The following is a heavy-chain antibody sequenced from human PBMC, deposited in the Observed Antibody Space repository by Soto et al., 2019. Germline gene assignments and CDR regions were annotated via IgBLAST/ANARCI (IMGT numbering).Heavy chain of an antibody. Sequence: EVQLVESGGGLVQPGGSLRLSCAASGFTFSSYWMHWVHQAPGKGMEWVSRINDDGRRTSYADSVKGRFTISRDNAKNTLYLQMNILRDDDKAIYYCARRHRPSYTSDYWCQGTLVTVSS. CDR2: INDDGRRT. J-gene: IGHJ4*02. CDR1: GFTFSSYW. D-gene: IGHD4-4*01. CDR3: ARRHRPSYTSDY. V-gene: IGHV3-74*01.